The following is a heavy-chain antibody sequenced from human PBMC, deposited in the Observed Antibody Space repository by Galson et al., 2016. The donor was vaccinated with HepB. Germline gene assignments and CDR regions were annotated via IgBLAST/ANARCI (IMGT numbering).Heavy chain of an antibody. CDR2: INPSGGSDGST. Sequence: SVKVSCKASGYTFTSYNMHWVRQAPGQGLEWMGIINPSGGSDGSTTYAQKFQGRVTMTRDTSTSTVYMELSSLRSEDTAVYYCAREIFLQYFDWSETWTWGQGTLVTVSS. V-gene: IGHV1-46*01. CDR1: GYTFTSYN. D-gene: IGHD3-9*01. CDR3: AREIFLQYFDWSETWT. J-gene: IGHJ5*02.